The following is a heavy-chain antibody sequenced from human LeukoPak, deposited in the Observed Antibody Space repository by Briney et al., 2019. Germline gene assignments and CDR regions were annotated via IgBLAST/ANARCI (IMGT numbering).Heavy chain of an antibody. Sequence: PSETLSLTCAVYGGSFTGYYWSWIRQPPGKGLEWIGEINHSGSTNYNPSLKSRVTISADTSKNQFSLKLSSVTAADTAVYYCARVDYYGSGSLDYWGQGTLVTVSS. J-gene: IGHJ4*02. CDR3: ARVDYYGSGSLDY. CDR1: GGSFTGYY. V-gene: IGHV4-34*01. D-gene: IGHD3-10*01. CDR2: INHSGST.